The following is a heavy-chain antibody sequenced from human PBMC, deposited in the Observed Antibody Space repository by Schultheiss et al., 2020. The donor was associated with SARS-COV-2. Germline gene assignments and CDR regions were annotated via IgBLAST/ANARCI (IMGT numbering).Heavy chain of an antibody. CDR1: GFTFDDYA. V-gene: IGHV3-9*01. J-gene: IGHJ4*02. CDR3: AREIYYDSSGDRVFDY. Sequence: GGSLRLSCAASGFTFDDYAMHWVRQAPGKGLEWVSGISWNSGSIGYADSVKGRFTISRDNAKNSLYLQMNSLRAEDTAVYYCAREIYYDSSGDRVFDYWGQGTLVTVSS. CDR2: ISWNSGSI. D-gene: IGHD3-22*01.